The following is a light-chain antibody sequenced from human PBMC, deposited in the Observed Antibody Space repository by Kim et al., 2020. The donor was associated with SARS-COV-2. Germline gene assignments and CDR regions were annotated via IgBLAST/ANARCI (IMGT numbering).Light chain of an antibody. CDR3: SSFATSTTFV. CDR1: SSDIGAYDF. V-gene: IGLV2-14*03. Sequence: QSALTQPASVSGSPGQSITISCSGTSSDIGAYDFVSWFQQHPGKAPKLLTFDVTRRPSGISNRFSGSKSGNTASLTISGLQTEDEADYYCSSFATSTTFVFGTGTKVTVL. J-gene: IGLJ1*01. CDR2: DVT.